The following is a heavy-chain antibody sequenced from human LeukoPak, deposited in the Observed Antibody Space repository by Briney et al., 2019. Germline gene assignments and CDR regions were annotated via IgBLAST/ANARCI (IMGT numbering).Heavy chain of an antibody. CDR3: ARGVYRDGYNL. CDR2: INHSGST. Sequence: PSETLSLTCAVYGGSFSGYYWSWIRQPPGKGLEWIGEINHSGSTNYNPSLKSRVTISVDTSKNQFSLKLSSVTAADTAVYYCARGVYRDGYNLWGQGTLVTVSS. D-gene: IGHD5-24*01. V-gene: IGHV4-34*01. J-gene: IGHJ4*02. CDR1: GGSFSGYY.